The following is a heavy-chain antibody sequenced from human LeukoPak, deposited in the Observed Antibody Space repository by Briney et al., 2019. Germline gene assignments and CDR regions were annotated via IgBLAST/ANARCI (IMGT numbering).Heavy chain of an antibody. CDR1: GFTFSSYT. V-gene: IGHV3-23*01. J-gene: IGHJ4*02. CDR2: LSGSGGRT. Sequence: HPGGSLRLSCAASGFTFSSYTVSWVRQAPGKGLEWVSELSGSGGRTYYADSVNGRFTISRDNSKNTLYLQMNSLSAEDTAVYYCAIVQLAQGVTDWGQGTLVTVSS. D-gene: IGHD5-24*01. CDR3: AIVQLAQGVTD.